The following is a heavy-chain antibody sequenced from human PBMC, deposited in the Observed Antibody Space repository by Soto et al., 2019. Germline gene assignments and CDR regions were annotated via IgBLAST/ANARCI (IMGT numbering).Heavy chain of an antibody. D-gene: IGHD6-25*01. CDR1: GFTFSSLA. Sequence: GGSLRLSCAASGFTFSSLAMSWVRQAPGKGLEWVSAITGSGSNTYYADSVKGRFTISRDNSRNTLYLQMTRPRADDTAIYYCAREKRANGYFDYWGQGTRVTVSS. V-gene: IGHV3-23*01. CDR3: AREKRANGYFDY. CDR2: ITGSGSNT. J-gene: IGHJ4*02.